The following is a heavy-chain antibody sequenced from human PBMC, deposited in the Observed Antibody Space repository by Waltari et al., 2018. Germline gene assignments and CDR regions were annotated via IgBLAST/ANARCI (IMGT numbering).Heavy chain of an antibody. J-gene: IGHJ4*02. CDR3: AKVLSGSYPQAFDY. V-gene: IGHV3-23*03. D-gene: IGHD1-26*01. CDR2: IYSGGSST. CDR1: GFTFSSYA. Sequence: EVQLLESGGGLVQPGGSLRLSCAASGFTFSSYAMSWVRQAPGKGLEWVSVIYSGGSSTYYADSVKGRFTISRDNSKNTLYLQMNSLRAEDTAVYYCAKVLSGSYPQAFDYWGQGTLVTVSS.